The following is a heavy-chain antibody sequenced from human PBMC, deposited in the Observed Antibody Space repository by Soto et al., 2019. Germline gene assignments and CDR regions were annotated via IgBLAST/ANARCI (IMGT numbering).Heavy chain of an antibody. Sequence: SETLSLTCIVSGGSITRNNHYWGWIRQSPGKGMEWIGSMHYSGSTYYNPSLKSRVAISVDTSKNQFSLKLSSVTAADTAVYYCARHDYSSGWYGYWGQGTLVTVSS. J-gene: IGHJ4*02. V-gene: IGHV4-39*01. D-gene: IGHD6-19*01. CDR2: MHYSGST. CDR3: ARHDYSSGWYGY. CDR1: GGSITRNNHY.